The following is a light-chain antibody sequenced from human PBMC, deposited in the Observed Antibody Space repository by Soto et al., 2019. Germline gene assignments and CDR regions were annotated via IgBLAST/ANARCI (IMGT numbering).Light chain of an antibody. CDR3: QQSYSTPPT. J-gene: IGKJ2*01. CDR2: DAS. Sequence: DIQMTQSPSSLSASVGDRVTITCRASQSISSYLNWYQQKPGKAPKLLIYDASSLQSGVPSRFSGSGSGTGFTLSISSLQPEDFATYYCQQSYSTPPTFGQGTKLEI. V-gene: IGKV1-39*01. CDR1: QSISSY.